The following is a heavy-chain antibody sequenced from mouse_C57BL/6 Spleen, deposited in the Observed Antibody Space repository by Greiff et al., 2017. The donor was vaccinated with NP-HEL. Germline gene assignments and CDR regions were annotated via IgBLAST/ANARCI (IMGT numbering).Heavy chain of an antibody. V-gene: IGHV1-19*01. CDR3: ARLRAAQATEDYFDY. CDR1: GYTFTDYY. J-gene: IGHJ2*01. D-gene: IGHD3-2*02. Sequence: VQLQQSGPVLVKPGASVKMSCKASGYTFTDYYMNWVKQSHGKSLEWIGVINPYNGGTSYNQKFKGKATLTVDKSSSTAYMELNSLTSEDSAVYYCARLRAAQATEDYFDYWGQGTTLTVSS. CDR2: INPYNGGT.